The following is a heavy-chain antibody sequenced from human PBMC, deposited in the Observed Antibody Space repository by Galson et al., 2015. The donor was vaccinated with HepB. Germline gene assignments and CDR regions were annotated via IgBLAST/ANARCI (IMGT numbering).Heavy chain of an antibody. V-gene: IGHV1-8*01. CDR1: GYTFTSYD. D-gene: IGHD2-2*01. J-gene: IGHJ4*02. Sequence: SVKVSCKASGYTFTSYDINWVRQATGQGLEWMGWMNPNSGNTGYAQKFQGRVTMTRNTSISTAYTELSSLRSEDTAVYYCARGGRCSSTSCYPTRYSSGWYPPGYWGQGTLVTVSS. CDR2: MNPNSGNT. CDR3: ARGGRCSSTSCYPTRYSSGWYPPGY.